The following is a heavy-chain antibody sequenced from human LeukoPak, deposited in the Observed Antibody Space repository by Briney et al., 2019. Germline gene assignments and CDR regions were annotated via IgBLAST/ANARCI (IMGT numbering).Heavy chain of an antibody. CDR2: INPNSGGT. J-gene: IGHJ4*02. D-gene: IGHD4-23*01. CDR1: GYTFTGYY. V-gene: IGHV1-2*01. CDR3: ARGWLAETTVVTPYNY. Sequence: ASVKVSCKASGYTFTGYYMHWVRQAPGQGLEWMGRINPNSGGTNYAQKFQGRVTITAVESMRTAYMELSSLRSEDTGVYYCARGWLAETTVVTPYNYWGQGTLVTVSS.